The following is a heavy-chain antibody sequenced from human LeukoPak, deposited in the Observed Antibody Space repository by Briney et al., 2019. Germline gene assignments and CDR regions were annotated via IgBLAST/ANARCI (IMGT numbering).Heavy chain of an antibody. CDR2: ISYDGSNK. CDR3: AKDRLGGPYFFHY. Sequence: GGSLRLSCAASGFTFSSYAMHWVRQAPGKGLEWVAAISYDGSNKYSADSVKGRFTISRDNSKNTLYLQINSLRAEDTAVYFCAKDRLGGPYFFHYWGQGTLVTVSS. CDR1: GFTFSSYA. V-gene: IGHV3-30*04. D-gene: IGHD3-16*01. J-gene: IGHJ4*02.